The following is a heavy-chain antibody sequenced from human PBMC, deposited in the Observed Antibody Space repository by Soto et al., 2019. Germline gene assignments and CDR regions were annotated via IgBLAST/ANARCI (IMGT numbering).Heavy chain of an antibody. CDR2: ISGSGGST. V-gene: IGHV3-23*01. Sequence: GGSLRLSCAASGFTFSSYAMSWVRQAPGKGLEWVSAISGSGGSTYYADSVKGRFTISRDNSKNTLYLQMNSLRAEDAAVYYGAKGRKRFLEWLYPDYWGQGTLVTVSS. J-gene: IGHJ4*02. CDR1: GFTFSSYA. D-gene: IGHD3-3*01. CDR3: AKGRKRFLEWLYPDY.